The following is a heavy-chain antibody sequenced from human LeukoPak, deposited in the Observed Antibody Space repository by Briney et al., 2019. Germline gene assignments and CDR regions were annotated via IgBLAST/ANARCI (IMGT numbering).Heavy chain of an antibody. J-gene: IGHJ6*03. D-gene: IGHD1-26*01. CDR3: ARGGSYRHYYYYYMDV. CDR2: ISSSGSNI. V-gene: IGHV3-11*04. CDR1: GFTFSDYY. Sequence: GGSLRLSCAASGFTFSDYYMSWVRQAPGKGLEWVSYISSSGSNIYYADSVKGRFTISRDNAKNSLYLQMNSLRAEDTAVYYCARGGSYRHYYYYYMDVWGKGTTVTVS.